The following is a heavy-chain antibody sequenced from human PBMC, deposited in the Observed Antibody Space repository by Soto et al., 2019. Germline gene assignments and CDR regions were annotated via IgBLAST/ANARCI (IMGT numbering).Heavy chain of an antibody. CDR2: ISSSSSYI. Sequence: GGSLRLSCAASGFTFSSYSMNLVRQAPGKGLEWVSSISSSSSYIYYADSVKGRFTISRDNAKNSLYLQMNSLRAEDTAVYYCARGTWIQLWLPHYWGQGTLVTVSS. D-gene: IGHD5-18*01. V-gene: IGHV3-21*01. CDR1: GFTFSSYS. J-gene: IGHJ4*02. CDR3: ARGTWIQLWLPHY.